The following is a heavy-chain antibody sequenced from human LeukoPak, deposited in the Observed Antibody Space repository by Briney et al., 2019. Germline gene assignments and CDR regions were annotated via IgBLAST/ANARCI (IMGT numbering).Heavy chain of an antibody. CDR1: GYTFTSYG. CDR2: ISAYNGNT. CDR3: ARDDGSGSYHWAFDI. Sequence: ASVKVSCKASGYTFTSYGISWVRQAPGQGLEWMRWISAYNGNTNYAQKLQGRVTMTTDTSTSTAYMELRSLRSDDTAVYYCARDDGSGSYHWAFDIWGQGTMVTVSS. J-gene: IGHJ3*02. V-gene: IGHV1-18*01. D-gene: IGHD3-10*01.